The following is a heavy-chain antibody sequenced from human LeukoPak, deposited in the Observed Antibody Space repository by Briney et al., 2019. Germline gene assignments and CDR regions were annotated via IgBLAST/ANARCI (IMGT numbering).Heavy chain of an antibody. CDR2: MNPNSGNT. Sequence: GASVKVSCKASGYTFTSYDINWVRQATGQGLEWRGWMNPNSGNTGYAQKFQGRVTMTRNTSISTAYMELSSLRSEDTAVYYCARGVRPRGYSYGYLYWFDPWGQGTLVTVSS. D-gene: IGHD5-18*01. J-gene: IGHJ5*02. V-gene: IGHV1-8*01. CDR1: GYTFTSYD. CDR3: ARGVRPRGYSYGYLYWFDP.